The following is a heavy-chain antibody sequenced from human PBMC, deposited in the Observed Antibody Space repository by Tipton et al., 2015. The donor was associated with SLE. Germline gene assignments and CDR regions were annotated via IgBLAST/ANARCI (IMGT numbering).Heavy chain of an antibody. V-gene: IGHV4-59*01. CDR1: GGSISSYY. D-gene: IGHD1-26*01. Sequence: GLVKPSETLSLTCTVSGGSISSYYWSWIRQPPGEGLEWIGYIYYSGSTNYNPSLKSRVTISVDTSKNQFSLKLSSVTAADTAVYYCARGGLGVSYYYYMDVWGKGTTVTVSS. CDR3: ARGGLGVSYYYYMDV. J-gene: IGHJ6*03. CDR2: IYYSGST.